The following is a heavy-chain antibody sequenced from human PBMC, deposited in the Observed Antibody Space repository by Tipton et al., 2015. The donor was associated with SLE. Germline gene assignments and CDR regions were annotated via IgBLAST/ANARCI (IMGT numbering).Heavy chain of an antibody. V-gene: IGHV3-23*01. J-gene: IGHJ4*02. CDR3: ASTKTYNDFWAGTYDFDY. CDR2: ISGSGGST. CDR1: GFTFSSYA. D-gene: IGHD3/OR15-3a*01. Sequence: SLRLSCAASGFTFSSYAMSWVRQAPGKGLEWVSAISGSGGSTYYADSVKGRFTISRDNSKNTLYLQMNSLRAEDTAVYHRASTKTYNDFWAGTYDFDYWGQGTQVTVFS.